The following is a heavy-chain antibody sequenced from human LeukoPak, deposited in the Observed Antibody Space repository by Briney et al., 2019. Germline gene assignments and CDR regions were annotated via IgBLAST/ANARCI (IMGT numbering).Heavy chain of an antibody. Sequence: ASVKVSCKASGYTFTGYYMHWVRQAPGQGLEWMGWINPNSGDTNYAQKFQGRVTMTRDTSISTAYMELSSLRSDDTAVYYCARGGNSGQSTNSNPPFEYWGQGTLVTVSS. J-gene: IGHJ4*02. CDR1: GYTFTGYY. CDR2: INPNSGDT. D-gene: IGHD6-19*01. V-gene: IGHV1-2*02. CDR3: ARGGNSGQSTNSNPPFEY.